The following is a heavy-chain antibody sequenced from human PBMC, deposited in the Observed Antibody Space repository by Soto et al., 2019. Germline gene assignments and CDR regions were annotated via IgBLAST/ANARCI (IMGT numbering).Heavy chain of an antibody. V-gene: IGHV1-69*13. D-gene: IGHD3-22*01. J-gene: IGHJ4*02. CDR3: ARGVHYYDSSGYYSRFDY. CDR2: IIPIFGTA. CDR1: GGTFSSYA. Sequence: VASVKVSCKASGGTFSSYAISWVRQAPGQGLEWMGGIIPIFGTANYAQKFQGRVTITADESTSTAYMELSSLRSEDTAVYYCARGVHYYDSSGYYSRFDYWGQGTMVTVYS.